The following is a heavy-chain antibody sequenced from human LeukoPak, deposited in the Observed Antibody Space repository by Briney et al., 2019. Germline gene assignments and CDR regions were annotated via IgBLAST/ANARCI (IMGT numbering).Heavy chain of an antibody. CDR2: ITSDSTYM. V-gene: IGHV3-21*01. CDR3: ARDRELTSYDSAAFDI. D-gene: IGHD3-22*01. CDR1: GLTFSSSA. J-gene: IGHJ3*02. Sequence: GGSLRLSCAASGLTFSSSAMNWVRQAPGKGLEWVSSITSDSTYMFYADAVKGRFTISRDDAKNTLYLQMNSLRAEDTAVYYCARDRELTSYDSAAFDIWGHGTMVTVSS.